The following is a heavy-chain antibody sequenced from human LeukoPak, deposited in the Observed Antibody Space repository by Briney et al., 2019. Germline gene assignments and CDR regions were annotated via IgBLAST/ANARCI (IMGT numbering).Heavy chain of an antibody. Sequence: GGSLRLSCAASGFAFSSYAMSWVRQAPGKGLEWVSAISGSGGSTYYADSVKGRFTISRDNSKNTLYLQMNSLRAEDTAVYYCAKDRQSSPRDSSGWPYYYYGMDVWGQGTTVTVSS. D-gene: IGHD6-19*01. J-gene: IGHJ6*02. V-gene: IGHV3-23*01. CDR2: ISGSGGST. CDR1: GFAFSSYA. CDR3: AKDRQSSPRDSSGWPYYYYGMDV.